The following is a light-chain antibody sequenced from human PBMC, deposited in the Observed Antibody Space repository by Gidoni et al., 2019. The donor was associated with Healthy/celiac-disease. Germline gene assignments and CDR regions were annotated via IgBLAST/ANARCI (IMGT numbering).Light chain of an antibody. V-gene: IGKV3-15*01. J-gene: IGKJ1*01. CDR3: QQYNIWPPWT. CDR1: QSISSS. CDR2: GAS. Sequence: EIVVTQSPATLSVSPGERATLSCRASQSISSSLAWYQQKPGQAPRLLIYGASTRATGIPAKFSGSGSGTEFTLTISSLQSEDFAVYYCQQYNIWPPWTFGQXTKVEIK.